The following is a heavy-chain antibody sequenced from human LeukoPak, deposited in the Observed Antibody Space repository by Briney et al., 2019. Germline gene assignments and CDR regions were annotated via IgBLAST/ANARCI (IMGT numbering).Heavy chain of an antibody. J-gene: IGHJ3*02. Sequence: GGSLRLSCAASGFTFNSYAMTWVRQAPGKGLEWVSAISGGGVNTYYADSVKGRFTISRDNSKNMLYLQMNSLRAEDTAVYYCARRTGSAFDIWGQGTMVTVSS. D-gene: IGHD3/OR15-3a*01. V-gene: IGHV3-23*01. CDR2: ISGGGVNT. CDR1: GFTFNSYA. CDR3: ARRTGSAFDI.